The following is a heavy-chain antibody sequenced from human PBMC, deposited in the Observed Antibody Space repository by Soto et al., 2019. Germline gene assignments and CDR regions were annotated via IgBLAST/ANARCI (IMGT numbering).Heavy chain of an antibody. CDR2: ISSDGTTT. CDR3: AIQDCTNDVCLEAAVTVGGALES. D-gene: IGHD2-8*01. Sequence: EVQLVQSGGGLAQPGKSLRLSCAASGFTSRKFWMHWVRQVPGKGPVWVSYISSDGTTTDYADSVKGRFTISRDNAKDTLYLQMDSLRAEDTAVYYCAIQDCTNDVCLEAAVTVGGALESWGQGTLVTVSS. J-gene: IGHJ1*01. V-gene: IGHV3-74*01. CDR1: GFTSRKFW.